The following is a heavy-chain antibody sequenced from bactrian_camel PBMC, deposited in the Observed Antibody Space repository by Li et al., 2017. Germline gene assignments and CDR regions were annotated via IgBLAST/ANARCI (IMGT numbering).Heavy chain of an antibody. V-gene: IGHV3S6*01. CDR1: GLIDNSRW. D-gene: IGHD4*01. CDR3: AVYDAYAGRCSFREDCYDY. Sequence: HVQLVESGGGSAQAGGSLRLSCAQSGLIDNSRWMAWFRQAPGKEREGVQAIDSDGRARYGKIDSVKGRFTISRDNASKTVRLQMNGLKPEDTAMYHCAVYDAYAGRCSFREDCYDYWGPGTQVTVS. J-gene: IGHJ4*01. CDR2: IDSDGRAR.